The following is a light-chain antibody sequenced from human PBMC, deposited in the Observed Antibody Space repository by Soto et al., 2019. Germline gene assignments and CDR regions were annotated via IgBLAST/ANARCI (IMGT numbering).Light chain of an antibody. J-gene: IGLJ1*01. CDR3: SSFRSSSTLPYV. CDR1: GSDVGGYDY. CDR2: EVS. V-gene: IGLV2-14*01. Sequence: QSALTQPASVSGSPGQSITISCTGTGSDVGGYDYVSWYQQYPGKAPKPIIYEVSNRPSGVSNRFSGSKSGNTASLSTSGLRAEDEADYYCSSFRSSSTLPYVFGTGTKVTVL.